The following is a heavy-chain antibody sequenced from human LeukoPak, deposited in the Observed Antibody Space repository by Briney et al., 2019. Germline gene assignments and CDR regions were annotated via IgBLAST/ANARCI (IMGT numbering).Heavy chain of an antibody. Sequence: GGFLRLSCAASGFTFSSYGMHWVRQAPGKGLEWVAVIWYDGSNKYYADSVKGRFTISRDNSKNTLYLQMNSLRAEDTAVYYCAKVRKKEAGAFDIWGQGTMATVSS. CDR2: IWYDGSNK. V-gene: IGHV3-33*06. CDR3: AKVRKKEAGAFDI. J-gene: IGHJ3*02. CDR1: GFTFSSYG.